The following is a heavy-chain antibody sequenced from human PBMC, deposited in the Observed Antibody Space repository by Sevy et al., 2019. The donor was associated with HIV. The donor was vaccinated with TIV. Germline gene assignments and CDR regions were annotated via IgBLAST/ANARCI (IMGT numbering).Heavy chain of an antibody. CDR2: IYYSGST. Sequence: SETLSLTCTVSGGSISSSSYYWGWIRQPPGKGLDWIGSIYYSGSTYYNPSLKSRVTISVDTSKNQFSLKLSSVTAADTAVYYCARQGPGYCSGGSCYSPFDYWGQGTLVTVSS. CDR1: GGSISSSSYY. D-gene: IGHD2-15*01. J-gene: IGHJ4*02. CDR3: ARQGPGYCSGGSCYSPFDY. V-gene: IGHV4-39*01.